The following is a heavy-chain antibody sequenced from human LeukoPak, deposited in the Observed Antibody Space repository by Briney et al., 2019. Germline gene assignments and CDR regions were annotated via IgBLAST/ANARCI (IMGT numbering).Heavy chain of an antibody. CDR3: ARDLWPSLDYVATIGDFDY. Sequence: GGSLRLSCAVSEITLSNYGMSWVRQAPGKGLEWVAGISGSGGGTNYADSVKGRFTISRDNAKNSLYLQMNSLRAEDTAVYYCARDLWPSLDYVATIGDFDYWGQGTLVTVSS. CDR2: ISGSGGGT. CDR1: EITLSNYG. V-gene: IGHV3-23*01. D-gene: IGHD5-12*01. J-gene: IGHJ4*02.